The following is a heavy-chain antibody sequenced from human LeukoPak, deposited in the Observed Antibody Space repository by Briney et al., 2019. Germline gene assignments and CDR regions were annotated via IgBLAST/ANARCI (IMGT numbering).Heavy chain of an antibody. V-gene: IGHV1-2*06. CDR1: GYTFTGYY. CDR3: AIPPLYDSSGYYYYYYYLDV. Sequence: ASVKVSCKASGYTFTGYYMHWVRQAPGQGLEWMGRTNPNSGGTNYAQKFQGRVTMTRDTSISTTYMELSRLRSDDTAVYYCAIPPLYDSSGYYYYYYYLDVWGKGTTVTVSS. D-gene: IGHD3-22*01. CDR2: TNPNSGGT. J-gene: IGHJ6*03.